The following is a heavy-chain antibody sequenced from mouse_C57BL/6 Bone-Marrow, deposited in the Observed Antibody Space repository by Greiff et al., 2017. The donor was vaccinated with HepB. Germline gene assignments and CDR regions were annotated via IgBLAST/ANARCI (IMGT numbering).Heavy chain of an antibody. J-gene: IGHJ4*01. Sequence: EVKLEESGGDLVKPGGSLKLSCAASGFTFSSYGMSWVRQTPDKRLEWVATISSGGSYTYYPDSVKGRFTISRDNAKNTLYLQMSSLKSEDTAMYYCARQGVTSPMDYWGQGTSVTVSS. D-gene: IGHD2-2*01. V-gene: IGHV5-6*02. CDR1: GFTFSSYG. CDR3: ARQGVTSPMDY. CDR2: ISSGGSYT.